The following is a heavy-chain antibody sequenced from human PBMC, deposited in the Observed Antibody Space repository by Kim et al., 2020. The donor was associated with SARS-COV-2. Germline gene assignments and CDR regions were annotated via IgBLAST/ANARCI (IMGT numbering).Heavy chain of an antibody. V-gene: IGHV1-69*13. D-gene: IGHD3-3*01. CDR1: GGTFSSYA. CDR3: ASSPNDFWSGYYRNWFDP. CDR2: IIPIFGTA. J-gene: IGHJ5*02. Sequence: ASVKVSCKASGGTFSSYAISWVRQAPGQGLEWMGGIIPIFGTANYAQKFQGRVTITADESTSTAYMELSSLRSEDTAVYYCASSPNDFWSGYYRNWFDPWGQGTLVTVSS.